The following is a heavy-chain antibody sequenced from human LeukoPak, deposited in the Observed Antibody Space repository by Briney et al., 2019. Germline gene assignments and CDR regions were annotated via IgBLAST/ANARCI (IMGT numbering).Heavy chain of an antibody. D-gene: IGHD5-18*01. CDR3: ARLRIQLWLTSDY. CDR1: GYIFTSYW. CDR2: IYPGDSDT. Sequence: GESLQISCKGSGYIFTSYWIGWVHQLPGKGLEWMGIIYPGDSDTRYSPSFQGQVTISADKSISTAYLQWSSLKASDTAMYYCARLRIQLWLTSDYWGQGTLVTVSS. J-gene: IGHJ4*02. V-gene: IGHV5-51*07.